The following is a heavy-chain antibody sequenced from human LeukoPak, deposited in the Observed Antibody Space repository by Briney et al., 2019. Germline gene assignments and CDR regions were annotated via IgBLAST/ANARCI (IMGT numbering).Heavy chain of an antibody. CDR3: AKDDDWGRYKH. J-gene: IGHJ1*01. V-gene: IGHV3-20*04. CDR1: GFTFDDYA. D-gene: IGHD3-16*01. CDR2: INWNGGST. Sequence: GGSLRLSCAASGFTFDDYAMSWVRQAPGKGLEWVSGINWNGGSTGYADSVKGRFTISRDNFKNTLSLQVNSLRAEDTAMYYCAKDDDWGRYKHWGQGTLVTVSS.